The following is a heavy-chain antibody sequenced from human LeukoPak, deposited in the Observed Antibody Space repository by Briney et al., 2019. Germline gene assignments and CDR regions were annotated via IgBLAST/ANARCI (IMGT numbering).Heavy chain of an antibody. Sequence: SETLSLTCTVSGGSISSYYWSWIRQPAGKGLEWIGSIYYSGSTYYNPSLKSRVTISVDTSKNQFSLKLSSVTAADTAVYYCARDRRELIGYWGQGTLVTVSS. CDR1: GGSISSYY. J-gene: IGHJ4*02. CDR3: ARDRRELIGY. D-gene: IGHD1-26*01. CDR2: IYYSGST. V-gene: IGHV4-4*07.